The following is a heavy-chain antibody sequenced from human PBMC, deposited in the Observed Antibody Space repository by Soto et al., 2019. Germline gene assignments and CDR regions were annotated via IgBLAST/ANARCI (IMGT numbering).Heavy chain of an antibody. D-gene: IGHD3-22*01. J-gene: IGHJ4*02. Sequence: EAQLVESGGGLVQPGRSLRLSCAASGFTFDDYAMHWVRQAPGKGLEWVSGISWNSGSIGYADSVKGRFTISRDNAKNSLYLQMNSLRAEDTALYYCAKSPGPYYYDSSGYYGFDYWGQGTLVTVSS. CDR3: AKSPGPYYYDSSGYYGFDY. CDR1: GFTFDDYA. V-gene: IGHV3-9*01. CDR2: ISWNSGSI.